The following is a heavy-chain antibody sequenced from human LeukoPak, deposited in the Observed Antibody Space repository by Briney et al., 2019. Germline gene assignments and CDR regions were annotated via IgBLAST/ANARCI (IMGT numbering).Heavy chain of an antibody. CDR2: ISGSGGGT. V-gene: IGHV3-23*01. CDR3: ANCPSPTSCYGLRLQY. Sequence: PGGSLRLSCAGSGLTPSSHGMSWVRQAPGKGLERVSLISGSGGGTYYADSVKGRFTISSDNSKNTLYLQMDSLRADDTAVYYCANCPSPTSCYGLRLQYWGQGTLVTVSS. J-gene: IGHJ4*02. CDR1: GLTPSSHG. D-gene: IGHD2-2*01.